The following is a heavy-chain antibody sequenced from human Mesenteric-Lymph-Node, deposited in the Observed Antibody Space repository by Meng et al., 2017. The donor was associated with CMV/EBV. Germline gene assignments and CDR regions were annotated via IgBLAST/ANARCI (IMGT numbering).Heavy chain of an antibody. CDR1: GFTFSSYS. V-gene: IGHV3-21*01. CDR3: AKRDYGDYLP. D-gene: IGHD4-17*01. Sequence: GESLKISCAASGFTFSSYSMNWVRQAPGKGLEWVSSISSSSSYIYYADSVKGRFTISRDNAKNSLYLQMNSLRAEDTAVYYCAKRDYGDYLPWGQGTLVTVSS. J-gene: IGHJ5*02. CDR2: ISSSSSYI.